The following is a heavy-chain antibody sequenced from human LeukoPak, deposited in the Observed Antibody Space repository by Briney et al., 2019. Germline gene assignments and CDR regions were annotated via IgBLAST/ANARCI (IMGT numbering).Heavy chain of an antibody. CDR2: INHSGST. CDR1: GGSFSGYY. CDR3: ARGQLTTMIVVVRGYYFDY. J-gene: IGHJ4*02. Sequence: SETLSLTCAVYGGSFSGYYWRWIRQPPGKGLEWIGEINHSGSTNYNPSLKSRGTISVDTSKNQFSLKLTSVTAADTAVYYCARGQLTTMIVVVRGYYFDYWGQGTLVTVSS. D-gene: IGHD3-22*01. V-gene: IGHV4-34*01.